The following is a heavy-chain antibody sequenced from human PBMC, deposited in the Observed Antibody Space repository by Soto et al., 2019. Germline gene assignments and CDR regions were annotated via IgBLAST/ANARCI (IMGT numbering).Heavy chain of an antibody. D-gene: IGHD2-2*01. J-gene: IGHJ6*02. CDR3: AKDSKSVSVSAARVYGMDV. CDR1: GFMFSNFA. CDR2: TRSNGEHT. V-gene: IGHV3-23*01. Sequence: PGGSLRLSCAGSGFMFSNFAMTWVRQAPGKWLEWVSTTRSNGEHTYYADSVKGRFTVSRDNSKNTLFLEMSSLRAEDTAIYYCAKDSKSVSVSAARVYGMDVWGQGXTVTVSS.